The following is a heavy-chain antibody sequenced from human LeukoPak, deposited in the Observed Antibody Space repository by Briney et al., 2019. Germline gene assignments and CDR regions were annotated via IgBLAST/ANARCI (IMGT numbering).Heavy chain of an antibody. D-gene: IGHD6-19*01. V-gene: IGHV3-30*02. CDR2: IPYDGSNK. Sequence: GGSLRRSCAASGFTFIIYGMRWVRQAPGRGLEWVAFIPYDGSNKYYADSVKGRFTITRDNSKNTLFLQMNSLRAEDTAVYYCAKDNSGWSFDYCGQGTLVTVSS. CDR3: AKDNSGWSFDY. CDR1: GFTFIIYG. J-gene: IGHJ4*02.